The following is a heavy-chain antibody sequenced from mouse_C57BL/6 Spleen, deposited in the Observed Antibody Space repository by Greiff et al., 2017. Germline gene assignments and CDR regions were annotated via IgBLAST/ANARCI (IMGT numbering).Heavy chain of an antibody. Sequence: QVQLQQPGAELVKPGASVKLSCKASGYTFTSYWMHWVKQRPGQGLEWIGMIHPNSGSTNYNEKFKSKATLTVDKSSSTAYMQLSSLTSEDSAVYYCASITTAGDHYYAMDYWGQGTSVTVSS. CDR1: GYTFTSYW. CDR3: ASITTAGDHYYAMDY. V-gene: IGHV1-64*01. D-gene: IGHD1-1*01. CDR2: IHPNSGST. J-gene: IGHJ4*01.